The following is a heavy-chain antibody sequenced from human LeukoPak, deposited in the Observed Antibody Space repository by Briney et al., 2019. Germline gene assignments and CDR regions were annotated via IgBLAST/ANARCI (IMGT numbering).Heavy chain of an antibody. CDR1: GYTLTGYY. Sequence: ASVKVSCKASGYTLTGYYMHWVRQAPGQGLEWMGWINPNSGGTNYAQKFQGRVTMTRDTSISTAYMELSRLRSDDTAVYYCARSTLYSGSYSAFDIWGQGTMVTVSS. CDR2: INPNSGGT. J-gene: IGHJ3*02. V-gene: IGHV1-2*02. D-gene: IGHD1-26*01. CDR3: ARSTLYSGSYSAFDI.